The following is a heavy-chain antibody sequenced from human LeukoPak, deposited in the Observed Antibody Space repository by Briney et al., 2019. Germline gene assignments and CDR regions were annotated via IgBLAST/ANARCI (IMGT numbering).Heavy chain of an antibody. CDR3: ARVGESKGGSTSRYYYYYYMDV. Sequence: ASVKVSCKASGYTFTGYYMHWVRQAPGQGLEWMGWINPNSGGTNYAQKFQGRVTMTRDTSISTAYMELSRLRSDDTAVYYCARVGESKGGSTSRYYYYYYMDVWGKGTTVTVSS. D-gene: IGHD2-2*01. CDR1: GYTFTGYY. V-gene: IGHV1-2*02. J-gene: IGHJ6*03. CDR2: INPNSGGT.